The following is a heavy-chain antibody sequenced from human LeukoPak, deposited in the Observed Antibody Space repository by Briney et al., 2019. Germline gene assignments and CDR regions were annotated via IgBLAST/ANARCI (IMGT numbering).Heavy chain of an antibody. CDR1: GGSISSYY. Sequence: PSETLSLTCTVSGGSISSYYWSWIRQPAGKGLEWIGRIYTSGSTNYNPSLKSRVTISVDASKNQFSLKLSSVTAADTAVYYCATNVGATTSDWFDPWGQGTLVTVSS. V-gene: IGHV4-4*07. CDR2: IYTSGST. J-gene: IGHJ5*02. D-gene: IGHD1-26*01. CDR3: ATNVGATTSDWFDP.